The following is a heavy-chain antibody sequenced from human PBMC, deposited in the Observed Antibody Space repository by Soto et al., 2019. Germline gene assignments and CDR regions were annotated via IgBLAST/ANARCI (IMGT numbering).Heavy chain of an antibody. V-gene: IGHV2-5*02. J-gene: IGHJ4*02. CDR3: VHKGGGDRILDY. Sequence: QITLKESGPALVKPTQTLTLTCTFSGFSLSTSGVGVGWIRQPPGEALEWLALIYWDDYKHFSPSLESRLTSTKDTSKNQVVLTMTNMDPLDTAKYYCVHKGGGDRILDYWGQGTLVTVSS. CDR2: IYWDDYK. CDR1: GFSLSTSGVG. D-gene: IGHD3-16*01.